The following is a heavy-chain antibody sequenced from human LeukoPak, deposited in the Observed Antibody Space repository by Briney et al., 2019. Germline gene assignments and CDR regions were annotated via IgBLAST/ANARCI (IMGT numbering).Heavy chain of an antibody. D-gene: IGHD2-2*01. J-gene: IGHJ6*03. CDR3: ARQVSEYQLLYYYYYYMDV. CDR1: GGSISSSSYY. CDR2: IYYSGST. V-gene: IGHV4-39*01. Sequence: SGTLSLTCTVSGGSISSSSYYWGWIRQPPGKGLEWIGSIYYSGSTYYNPSLKSRVTISVDTSKNQFSLKLSSVTAADTAVYYCARQVSEYQLLYYYYYYMDVWGKGTTVTVSS.